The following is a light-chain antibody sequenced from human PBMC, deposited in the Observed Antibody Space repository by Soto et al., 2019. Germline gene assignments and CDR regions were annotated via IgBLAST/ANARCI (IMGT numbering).Light chain of an antibody. Sequence: ALTQPASVSGSPGQSITISCTGSSSDIGAYNYVSWFQQYPGKAPKLIISEVSNRPSGVSNRFSGSKSGTAASLTISGLQTEDGADYFCFSFTTDWTHVFGTGTKVTVL. V-gene: IGLV2-14*01. CDR3: FSFTTDWTHV. CDR1: SSDIGAYNY. J-gene: IGLJ1*01. CDR2: EVS.